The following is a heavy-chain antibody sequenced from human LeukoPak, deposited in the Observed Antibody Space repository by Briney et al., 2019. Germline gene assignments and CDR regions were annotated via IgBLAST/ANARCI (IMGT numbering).Heavy chain of an antibody. CDR1: GFTFSSYS. Sequence: GGSLRLSCAASGFTFSSYSMNWVRQAPGKGLEWVSSISSSSSYIYYADSVKGRFTISRDNAKDSLYLQMNSLRAEDTAVYYCARLYDDSGYYDYWGQGTLVTVSS. D-gene: IGHD3-22*01. CDR3: ARLYDDSGYYDY. J-gene: IGHJ4*02. V-gene: IGHV3-21*01. CDR2: ISSSSSYI.